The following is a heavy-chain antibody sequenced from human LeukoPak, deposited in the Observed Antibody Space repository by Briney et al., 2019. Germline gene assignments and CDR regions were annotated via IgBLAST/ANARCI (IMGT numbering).Heavy chain of an antibody. D-gene: IGHD1-26*01. Sequence: SQTLSLTCTVSGGSISSGSYYWSWIRQPAGKGLEWIGRIYTSGSTNYNPSLKSRVTISVDTSKNQFSLKLSSVTAADTAVYYCARADEIGSYGSLQYYFDYWGQGTLVTVSS. V-gene: IGHV4-61*02. CDR2: IYTSGST. CDR3: ARADEIGSYGSLQYYFDY. CDR1: GGSISSGSYY. J-gene: IGHJ4*02.